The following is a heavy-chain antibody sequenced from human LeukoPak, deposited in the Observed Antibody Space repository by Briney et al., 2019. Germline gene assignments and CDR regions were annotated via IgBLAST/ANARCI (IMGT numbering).Heavy chain of an antibody. J-gene: IGHJ4*02. Sequence: PGGSLRLSCAASGFTFTNAWMSWVRQAPGKGLEWVGRIISKTDGGTTDYAAPVKGRFTISRDDSRNTLYLQMNSLKTEDTAVYYCTTLVVVTAADYWGQGNLVTVSS. CDR3: TTLVVVTAADY. CDR1: GFTFTNAW. CDR2: IISKTDGGTT. D-gene: IGHD2-21*02. V-gene: IGHV3-15*01.